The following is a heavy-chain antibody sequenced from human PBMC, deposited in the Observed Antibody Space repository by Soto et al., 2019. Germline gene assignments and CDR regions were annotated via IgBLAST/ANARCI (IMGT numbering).Heavy chain of an antibody. V-gene: IGHV4-61*01. CDR3: ARDYTSRIAGSGNGFEY. D-gene: IGHD1-26*01. J-gene: IGHJ4*02. Sequence: QVQLQESGPGLVKPSETLSLTCTVSGGSVSSGSYYWTWIRQPPGKGLEWIGYIYYSGSTKYNPRLRSRVTISVDASKNQFSLKLSSVTAADTAVYYCARDYTSRIAGSGNGFEYWGQGTLVTVSS. CDR2: IYYSGST. CDR1: GGSVSSGSYY.